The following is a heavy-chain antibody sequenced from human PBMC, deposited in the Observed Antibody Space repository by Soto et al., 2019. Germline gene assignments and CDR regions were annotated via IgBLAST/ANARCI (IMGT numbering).Heavy chain of an antibody. J-gene: IGHJ4*02. V-gene: IGHV4-4*02. CDR2: IYHSGST. CDR3: ARLQRIVATTYFDY. Sequence: SETLSLTCAVSGGPISSSNWWSWVRQPPGKGLEWIGEIYHSGSTNYNPSLKSRVTISVDKSKNQFSLKLSSVTAADTAVYYCARLQRIVATTYFDYWGQGTLVTVSS. CDR1: GGPISSSNW. D-gene: IGHD5-12*01.